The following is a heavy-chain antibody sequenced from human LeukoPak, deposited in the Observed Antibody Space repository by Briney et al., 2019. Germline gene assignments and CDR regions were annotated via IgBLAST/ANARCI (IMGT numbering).Heavy chain of an antibody. Sequence: PSETLSLTCTVSGGSISSYHWSWIRQPAGKGLEWIGRIYTSGSTNYNPSLKSRVTISVDTSKNQFSLKLSSVTAADTAVYYCARDPGYYDSSGYYYSSDAFDIWGQGTMVTVSS. CDR1: GGSISSYH. CDR2: IYTSGST. CDR3: ARDPGYYDSSGYYYSSDAFDI. J-gene: IGHJ3*02. D-gene: IGHD3-22*01. V-gene: IGHV4-4*07.